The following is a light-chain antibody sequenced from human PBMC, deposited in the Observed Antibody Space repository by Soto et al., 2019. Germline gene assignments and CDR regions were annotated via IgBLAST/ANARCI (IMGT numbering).Light chain of an antibody. CDR3: QQYDTSPPRWT. CDR2: GAS. Sequence: EIVLMQSPGTLSLSPGERATLSCRASQSVSASYLAWYQQKPGQAPRLLIFGASNRATGIPDRFSGSGSGTDFTLTISRLEPEDFAVYYCQQYDTSPPRWTFGQGTKVDIK. J-gene: IGKJ1*01. CDR1: QSVSASY. V-gene: IGKV3-20*01.